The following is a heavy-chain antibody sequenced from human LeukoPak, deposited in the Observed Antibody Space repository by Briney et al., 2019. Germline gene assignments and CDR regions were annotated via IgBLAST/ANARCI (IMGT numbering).Heavy chain of an antibody. Sequence: GGSLRLSCAASGFTFSSYSMNWVRQAPGKGLEWVSYISSSSTIYYADSVKGRFTISRDNAKNSLYLQMNSLRAEDTAVYYCARAPRSWGFDYWGQGTLVTVSS. D-gene: IGHD7-27*01. CDR3: ARAPRSWGFDY. V-gene: IGHV3-48*01. J-gene: IGHJ4*02. CDR1: GFTFSSYS. CDR2: ISSSSTI.